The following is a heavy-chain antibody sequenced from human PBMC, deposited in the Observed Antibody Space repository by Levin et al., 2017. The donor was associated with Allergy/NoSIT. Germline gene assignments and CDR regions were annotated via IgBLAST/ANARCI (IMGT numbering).Heavy chain of an antibody. CDR1: GGTFSSYA. CDR2: IIPIFGTA. V-gene: IGHV1-69*06. Sequence: SVKVSCKASGGTFSSYAISWVRQAPGQGLEWMGGIIPIFGTANYAQKFQGRVTITADKSTSTAYMELSSLRSEDTAVYYCASRTNSTYYYDSSGYYHDWYFDLWGRGTLVTVSS. J-gene: IGHJ2*01. CDR3: ASRTNSTYYYDSSGYYHDWYFDL. D-gene: IGHD3-22*01.